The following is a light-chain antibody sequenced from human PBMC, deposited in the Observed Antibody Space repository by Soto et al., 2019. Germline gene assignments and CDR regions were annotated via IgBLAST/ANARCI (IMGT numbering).Light chain of an antibody. Sequence: QSVLTQPPSASGTPGQRVTISCSGSSSNIGSNTVNWYQQLPGTAPKLLIYSNNQRPSGVPDRFSGPKSGTSASLAISGLQSEDEADYYCAAWDDSLNGLVFGTGTKVTVL. CDR3: AAWDDSLNGLV. J-gene: IGLJ1*01. CDR2: SNN. CDR1: SSNIGSNT. V-gene: IGLV1-44*01.